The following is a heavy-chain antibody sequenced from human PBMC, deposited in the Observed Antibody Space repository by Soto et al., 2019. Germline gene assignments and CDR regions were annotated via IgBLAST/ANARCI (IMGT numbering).Heavy chain of an antibody. CDR1: GGSISSGDYY. CDR3: ARSWDYYGSGSYCTFGY. J-gene: IGHJ4*02. V-gene: IGHV4-30-4*01. D-gene: IGHD3-10*01. Sequence: SETLSLTCTVSGGSISSGDYYWSWIRQPPGKGLEWIGYIYYSGSTYYNPSLKSRVTISVDTSKNQFSLKLSSVTAADTAVYYCARSWDYYGSGSYCTFGYWGQGTLVTVSS. CDR2: IYYSGST.